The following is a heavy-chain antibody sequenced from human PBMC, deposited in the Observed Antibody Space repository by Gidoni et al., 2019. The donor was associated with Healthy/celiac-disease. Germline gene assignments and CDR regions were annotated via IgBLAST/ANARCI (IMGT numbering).Heavy chain of an antibody. CDR3: ARDQGDDYYYYGMDV. V-gene: IGHV3-7*01. D-gene: IGHD3-10*01. CDR2: IKQDGSEK. CDR1: GFTFSSYW. J-gene: IGHJ6*02. Sequence: EVQLVESGGGLVQPGGSLRLSCAASGFTFSSYWMSWVRQAPGKGLGWVANIKQDGSEKYYVDSVKGRFTISRDNAKNSLYLQMNSLRAEDTAVYYCARDQGDDYYYYGMDVWGQGTTVTVSS.